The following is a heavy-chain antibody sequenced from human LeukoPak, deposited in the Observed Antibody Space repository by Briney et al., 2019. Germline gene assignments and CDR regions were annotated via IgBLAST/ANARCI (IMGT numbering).Heavy chain of an antibody. CDR3: AKDGGLWVSAHWGDS. Sequence: ASVKVSCKASGYTFTGYYIHWVRQAPGQGLEWMGRINPNSGGTNYAQKFQGRVTMTRDTSISTAYMELSRLRSDDTAVYYCAKDGGLWVSAHWGDSWGRGTLVTVSS. V-gene: IGHV1-2*06. CDR1: GYTFTGYY. CDR2: INPNSGGT. D-gene: IGHD7-27*01. J-gene: IGHJ4*02.